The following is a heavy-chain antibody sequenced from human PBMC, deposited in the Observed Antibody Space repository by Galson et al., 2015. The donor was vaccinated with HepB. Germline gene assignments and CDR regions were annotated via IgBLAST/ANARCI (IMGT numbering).Heavy chain of an antibody. J-gene: IGHJ5*02. Sequence: SLRLSCAASGFTFSSYWMSWVRQAPGKGLEWVANIKQDGSEKYYVDSVKGQFTISRDNAKNSLYLQMNSLRAEDTAVYYCARVAGAWGIVGAAWDAVWFDPWGQGTLVTVSS. CDR3: ARVAGAWGIVGAAWDAVWFDP. V-gene: IGHV3-7*03. CDR2: IKQDGSEK. D-gene: IGHD1-26*01. CDR1: GFTFSSYW.